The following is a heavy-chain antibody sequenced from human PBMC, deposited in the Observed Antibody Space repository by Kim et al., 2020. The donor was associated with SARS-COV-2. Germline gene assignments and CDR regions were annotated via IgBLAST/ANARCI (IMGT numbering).Heavy chain of an antibody. V-gene: IGHV1-69*13. CDR3: ARPHTERWRRWELLGGFDY. CDR1: GGTFSSYA. D-gene: IGHD1-26*01. CDR2: IIPIFGTA. J-gene: IGHJ4*02. Sequence: SVKVSCKASGGTFSSYAISWVRQAPGQGLEWMGGIIPIFGTANYAQKFQGRVTITADESTSTAYMELSSLRSEDTAVYYCARPHTERWRRWELLGGFDYWGQGTLVTVSS.